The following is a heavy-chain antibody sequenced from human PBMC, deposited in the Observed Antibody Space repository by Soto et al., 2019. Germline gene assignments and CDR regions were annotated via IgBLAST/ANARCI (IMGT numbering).Heavy chain of an antibody. CDR3: ARTYSSSWSYFDY. Sequence: QVTLKESGPALVKPTETLTLTCTVSGFSLSNARMGVSWIRQPPGKALEWLAHIFSNDEKSYSTSLKSRLTISKDTSKSQVVLTMTNMDPVDTATYYCARTYSSSWSYFDYWGQGALVTVSS. CDR2: IFSNDEK. CDR1: GFSLSNARMG. V-gene: IGHV2-26*01. J-gene: IGHJ4*02. D-gene: IGHD6-13*01.